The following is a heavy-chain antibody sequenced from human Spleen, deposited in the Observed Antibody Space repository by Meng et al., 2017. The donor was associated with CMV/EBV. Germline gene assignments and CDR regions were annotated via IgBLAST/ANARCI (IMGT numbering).Heavy chain of an antibody. Sequence: GESLKISCAASGFTFSSYAMHWVRQAPGKGLEWVAVISYDGSNKYYADSVKGRFTISRDNSKNTLYLQMNSLRAEDTAVYYCARENPPERSSSLVLSLWGQGTLVTVSS. CDR2: ISYDGSNK. V-gene: IGHV3-30*04. CDR3: ARENPPERSSSLVLSL. J-gene: IGHJ4*02. D-gene: IGHD6-13*01. CDR1: GFTFSSYA.